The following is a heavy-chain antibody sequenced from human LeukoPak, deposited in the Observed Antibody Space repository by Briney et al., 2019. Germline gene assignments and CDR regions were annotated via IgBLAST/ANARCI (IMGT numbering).Heavy chain of an antibody. D-gene: IGHD6-13*01. Sequence: ASVKVSCKASGYTFTGYYMHWVRQAPGQGLEWMGWINPNSGGTNYAQKFQGRVTMTRDTSISTAYMELSRLRSDDAAVYYCARAYPTRPGIAAVWGQGTLVTVSS. CDR3: ARAYPTRPGIAAV. V-gene: IGHV1-2*02. CDR2: INPNSGGT. CDR1: GYTFTGYY. J-gene: IGHJ4*02.